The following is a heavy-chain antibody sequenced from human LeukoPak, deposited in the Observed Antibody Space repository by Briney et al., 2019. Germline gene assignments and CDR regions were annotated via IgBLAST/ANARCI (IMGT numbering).Heavy chain of an antibody. CDR2: IYSGGGT. J-gene: IGHJ4*02. CDR3: PRGGREGFDY. D-gene: IGHD3-16*01. CDR1: RFTVSSNY. V-gene: IGHV3-66*01. Sequence: QAGGSLRLTCAASRFTVSSNYMTWVRQAPGKGLEWVSVIYSGGGTYHADSVKGRFTMSRDNSKNTLYLQMNSLRAEDTAVYYCPRGGREGFDYWGQGTLVTVSS.